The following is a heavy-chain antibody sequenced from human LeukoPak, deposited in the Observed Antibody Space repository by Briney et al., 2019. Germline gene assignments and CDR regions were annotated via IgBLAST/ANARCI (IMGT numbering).Heavy chain of an antibody. J-gene: IGHJ3*02. Sequence: SETRSLTCTVSGGSISSYYWSWIRQPAGTGLEWIRRIYTSGSTNYNPSLKSRVTMSVDTSKNQFSLKLSSVTAADTAVYYCARDRWEGYCRGGSCQKTFDIWGQWTMVTVSS. CDR3: ARDRWEGYCRGGSCQKTFDI. D-gene: IGHD2-15*01. V-gene: IGHV4-4*07. CDR2: IYTSGST. CDR1: GGSISSYY.